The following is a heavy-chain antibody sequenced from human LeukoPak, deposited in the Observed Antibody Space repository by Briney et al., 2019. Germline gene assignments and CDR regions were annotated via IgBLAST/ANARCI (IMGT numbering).Heavy chain of an antibody. CDR3: ARGQAIDIWAYDI. J-gene: IGHJ3*02. Sequence: GGSLRLSPAASGFALSGDNMNWVPQAPGNGLEWVSFIDAGGSYIRYAESVKGRFTISRDNAKNSLFLQMNSLRAEDTAMYFCARGQAIDIWAYDIWGEGTMVTVSS. CDR2: IDAGGSYI. V-gene: IGHV3-21*01. D-gene: IGHD2-15*01. CDR1: GFALSGDN.